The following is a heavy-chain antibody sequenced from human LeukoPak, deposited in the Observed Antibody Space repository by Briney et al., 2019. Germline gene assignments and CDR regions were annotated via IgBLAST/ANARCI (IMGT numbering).Heavy chain of an antibody. Sequence: GGSLRLSCVVSRFTFSHYWTSWVRQAPGKGLEWVANIKQDGSEKYYVGSVRGRFTISRDNANNSLYLQMNSLRGEDTGVYYCARDRVAAPGWFDTWGQGTLVTVSS. D-gene: IGHD3-10*01. CDR2: IKQDGSEK. V-gene: IGHV3-7*03. J-gene: IGHJ5*02. CDR1: RFTFSHYW. CDR3: ARDRVAAPGWFDT.